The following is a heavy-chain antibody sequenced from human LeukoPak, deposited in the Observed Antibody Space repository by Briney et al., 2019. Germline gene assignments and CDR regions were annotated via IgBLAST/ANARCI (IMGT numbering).Heavy chain of an antibody. J-gene: IGHJ4*02. D-gene: IGHD4-23*01. CDR2: IYHSGST. Sequence: PSETLSLTCTVSGGSISSYYWSWIRQPPGKGLEWIGYIYHSGSTNYNPSLKSRVTISVDTSKNQFSLKLRSVTAADTAVYYCARGGSTTLVTREFDYWGQGTLVTVSS. CDR1: GGSISSYY. V-gene: IGHV4-59*01. CDR3: ARGGSTTLVTREFDY.